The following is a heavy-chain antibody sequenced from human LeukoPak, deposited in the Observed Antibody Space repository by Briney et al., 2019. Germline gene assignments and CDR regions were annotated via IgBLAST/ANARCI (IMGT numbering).Heavy chain of an antibody. CDR3: ATLGGRFGESFDY. D-gene: IGHD3-10*01. CDR1: GYTFTSYA. V-gene: IGHV1-3*01. J-gene: IGHJ4*02. Sequence: ASVKVSCKASGYTFTSYAMHWVRQAPGQRLEWMGWINAGNGNTKYSQKFQGRVTITRDTSASTAYMELSSLRSEDTAVYYCATLGGRFGESFDYWGQGTLVTVSS. CDR2: INAGNGNT.